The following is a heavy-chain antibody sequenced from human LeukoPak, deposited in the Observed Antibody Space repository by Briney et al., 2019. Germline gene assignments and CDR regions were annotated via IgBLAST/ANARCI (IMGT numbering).Heavy chain of an antibody. V-gene: IGHV1-46*01. CDR2: INPSGGST. CDR3: ARSGPAYYYDSSGSPTN. D-gene: IGHD3-22*01. CDR1: GYTFTSYG. J-gene: IGHJ4*02. Sequence: ASVKVSCKASGYTFTSYGISWVRQAPGQGLEWMGIINPSGGSTSYAQKFQGRVTMTRDTSTSTVYMELSSLRSEDTAVYYCARSGPAYYYDSSGSPTNWGQGTLVTVSS.